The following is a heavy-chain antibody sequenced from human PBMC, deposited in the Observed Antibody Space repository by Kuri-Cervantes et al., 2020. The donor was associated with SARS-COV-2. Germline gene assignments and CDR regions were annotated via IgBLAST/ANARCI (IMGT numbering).Heavy chain of an antibody. D-gene: IGHD6-13*01. CDR2: VNHSGGA. J-gene: IGHJ4*02. V-gene: IGHV4-34*01. CDR1: GGSFSGYS. CDR3: ARGVAAAGKTFDY. Sequence: SQTLSLTCAVSGGSFSGYSWSWVRQPPGKGLEWIGEVNHSGGANYSPSLKSRVTISLDTSQNQFSLRLTSVTAADTAVYYCARGVAAAGKTFDYWGQGTLVTVSS.